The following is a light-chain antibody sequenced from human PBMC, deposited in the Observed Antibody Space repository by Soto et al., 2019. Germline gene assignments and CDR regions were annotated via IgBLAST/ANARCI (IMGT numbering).Light chain of an antibody. CDR2: GAS. V-gene: IGKV3-15*01. Sequence: EIVMTQSPATLSVSPGERATLSCRASQSVSSNLAWYQQKPGQAPRRLIYGASTRATGIPVRFSVSGSGTEFTLTISSMQSEDFAVYYCQQYNSWTSLFTFGPGTKVDIK. CDR1: QSVSSN. J-gene: IGKJ3*01. CDR3: QQYNSWTSLFT.